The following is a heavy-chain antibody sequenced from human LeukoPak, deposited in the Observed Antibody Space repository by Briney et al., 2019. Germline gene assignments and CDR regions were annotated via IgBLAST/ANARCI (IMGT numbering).Heavy chain of an antibody. CDR3: GSRRTAMFGVIKGPIDY. CDR2: IYTSGST. V-gene: IGHV4-4*07. J-gene: IGHJ4*02. CDR1: GGFISSYY. Sequence: SETLSLTCTVSGGFISSYYWSWIRQPAGKGLEWIGRIYTSGSTNYNPSLKSRVNMSVDTSKNQFSLKLTSVTAADTAVYYCGSRRTAMFGVIKGPIDYWGQGTLVTVSS. D-gene: IGHD3-3*01.